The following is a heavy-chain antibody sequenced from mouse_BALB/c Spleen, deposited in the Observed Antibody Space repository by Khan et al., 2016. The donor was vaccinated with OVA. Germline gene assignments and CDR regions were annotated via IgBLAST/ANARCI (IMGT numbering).Heavy chain of an antibody. CDR1: GYSFTGYF. Sequence: VRLQQSGPELVRPGASVKISCKASGYSFTGYFMNWVMQSHGKSLEWIGRINPHIGETFYNQRFKDMATLTVDESSNTAHMELRSLASEDSAVYYCTRIYRSDFDYWGQGTTLTVSS. D-gene: IGHD1-1*01. CDR2: INPHIGET. CDR3: TRIYRSDFDY. J-gene: IGHJ2*01. V-gene: IGHV1-20*02.